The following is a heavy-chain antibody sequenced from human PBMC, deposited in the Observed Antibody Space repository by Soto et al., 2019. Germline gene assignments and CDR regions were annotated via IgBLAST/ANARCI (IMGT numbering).Heavy chain of an antibody. J-gene: IGHJ4*02. Sequence: WETLSLTCTVSGGSISSYYWSWIRQPPGKGLEWIGYIYYSGSTNYNPSLKSRVTISVDTSKNQFSLKLSSVTAADTAVYYCARDGLSSIAAPWAFDYWGQGTLVTVSS. D-gene: IGHD6-6*01. CDR3: ARDGLSSIAAPWAFDY. CDR2: IYYSGST. V-gene: IGHV4-59*01. CDR1: GGSISSYY.